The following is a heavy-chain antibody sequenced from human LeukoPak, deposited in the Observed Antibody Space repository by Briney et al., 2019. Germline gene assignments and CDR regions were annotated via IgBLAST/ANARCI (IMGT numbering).Heavy chain of an antibody. Sequence: GGSLRLSCAAYGFTLSRYGMNCVCQAPGKGLVWVSRINSEGSSTTYADSVKGRFTISRDNAKNTLILQMNSLRAEDTAVYYCARDYYSRFDYWGQGTLVTVSS. D-gene: IGHD3-22*01. J-gene: IGHJ4*02. CDR1: GFTLSRYG. CDR3: ARDYYSRFDY. V-gene: IGHV3-74*01. CDR2: INSEGSST.